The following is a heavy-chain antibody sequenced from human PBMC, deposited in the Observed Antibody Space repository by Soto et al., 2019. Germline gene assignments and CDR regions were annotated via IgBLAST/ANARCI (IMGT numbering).Heavy chain of an antibody. CDR2: IKPDGTGK. V-gene: IGHV3-7*01. CDR3: AREMSLCCCWDY. J-gene: IGHJ4*02. Sequence: DVQLVEVGGGLVQPGGSLRLSCSASGFAFSTYWMNWVRQAPGKGLEWVANIKPDGTGKFYADSVKGRFTISRDNAKGSLDLQMNNLGVEDTAFYYCAREMSLCCCWDYWGPGILVTVSS. D-gene: IGHD2-15*01. CDR1: GFAFSTYW.